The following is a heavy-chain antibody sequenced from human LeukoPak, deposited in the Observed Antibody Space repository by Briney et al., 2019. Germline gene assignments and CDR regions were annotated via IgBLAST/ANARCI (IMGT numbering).Heavy chain of an antibody. CDR3: AGARYSYSSGWYA. Sequence: GGSLRLSCAASGFTFSNYWMHWVRQAPGKGLVWVSRINGDGSSTTYADSVKGRFTISRDNAKNTLYLQMNSLRAEDTAVYYCAGARYSYSSGWYAWGQGTLVTVSS. CDR1: GFTFSNYW. V-gene: IGHV3-74*01. J-gene: IGHJ4*02. CDR2: INGDGSST. D-gene: IGHD6-19*01.